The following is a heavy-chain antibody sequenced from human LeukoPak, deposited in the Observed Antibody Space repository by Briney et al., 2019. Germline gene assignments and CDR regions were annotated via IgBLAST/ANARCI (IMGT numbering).Heavy chain of an antibody. Sequence: SETLSLTCAVYGGSFSDYYWSWIRQPPGKGLEWIGEINHSGSTNYNPSLKSRVTISVDTSKNQFSLKLSSVTAADTAVYYCARAPTGYPTTRYNWFDPWGQGTLVTVSS. J-gene: IGHJ5*02. D-gene: IGHD3-9*01. CDR3: ARAPTGYPTTRYNWFDP. CDR1: GGSFSDYY. CDR2: INHSGST. V-gene: IGHV4-34*01.